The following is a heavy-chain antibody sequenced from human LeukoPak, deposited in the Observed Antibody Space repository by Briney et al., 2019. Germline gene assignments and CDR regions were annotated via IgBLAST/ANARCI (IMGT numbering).Heavy chain of an antibody. CDR1: GLSFSSYW. D-gene: IGHD3-16*01. V-gene: IGHV3-74*01. CDR3: ASAFTYVRLGDH. J-gene: IGHJ4*02. Sequence: HPGGSLRLSCAVPGLSFSSYWMHWVRQAPGKGLVWVARTNLHGTAVDYADSVRGRFTISRDNAKNTLFLQMNSLRAEDTAVYYCASAFTYVRLGDHWGQGTLVTVSS. CDR2: TNLHGTAV.